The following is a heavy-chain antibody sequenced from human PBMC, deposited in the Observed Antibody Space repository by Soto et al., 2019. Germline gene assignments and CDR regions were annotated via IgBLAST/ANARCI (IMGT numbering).Heavy chain of an antibody. CDR3: ARAPSYSYGQYGVYFDY. Sequence: SLRLSCAASGFTFDAYAMHWVRQAPGKGLEWVSGISWNSGSIGYADSVKGRFTISRDNAKNSLYLQMNSLRAEDTALYYCARAPSYSYGQYGVYFDYWGQGTLVTVSS. J-gene: IGHJ4*02. D-gene: IGHD5-18*01. CDR1: GFTFDAYA. CDR2: ISWNSGSI. V-gene: IGHV3-9*01.